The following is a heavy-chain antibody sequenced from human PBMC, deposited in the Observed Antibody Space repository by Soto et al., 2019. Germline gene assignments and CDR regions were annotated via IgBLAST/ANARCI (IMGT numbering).Heavy chain of an antibody. Sequence: QVQLQESGPGLVKPSQTLSLTCTVSGGSISSGDYYWSWIRQPPGKGLEWIGYIYYSGSTYYNPSLKSRVTISVDTSKNPFSRKLSSVTAADAAVYYCARVKVRYFDYYGMDVWCQGTTVTVSS. CDR3: ARVKVRYFDYYGMDV. D-gene: IGHD3-9*01. CDR1: GGSISSGDYY. V-gene: IGHV4-30-4*01. J-gene: IGHJ6*02. CDR2: IYYSGST.